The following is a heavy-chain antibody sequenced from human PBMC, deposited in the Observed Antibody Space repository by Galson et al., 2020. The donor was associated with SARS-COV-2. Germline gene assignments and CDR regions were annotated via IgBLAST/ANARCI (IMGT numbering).Heavy chain of an antibody. V-gene: IGHV4-30-2*01. CDR1: DGSISSGGYS. J-gene: IGHJ6*03. CDR3: ARVAGTPAATVAFYFYYYYMDV. CDR2: IYNSGST. D-gene: IGHD2-2*01. Sequence: SETLSLTCAVSDGSISSGGYSWTWIRQPAGKGLEWIGHIYNSGSTHYNPSLKSRVTISVDRSKNQFSLKLNSVTAADTAVYYCARVAGTPAATVAFYFYYYYMDVWGKGTTVTVSS.